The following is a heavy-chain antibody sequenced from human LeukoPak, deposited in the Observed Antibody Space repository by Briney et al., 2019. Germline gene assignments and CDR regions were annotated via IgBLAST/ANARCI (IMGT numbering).Heavy chain of an antibody. CDR2: VYSTGST. J-gene: IGHJ1*01. CDR3: ARSVVEIRTSCYACAEYFQE. D-gene: IGHD3-16*01. V-gene: IGHV4-59*01. CDR1: GGSINSDF. Sequence: SETLSLTCTVSGGSINSDFWSWIRQPPGKGLEWIGYVYSTGSTNYNPSLSSRVSISIDTSKNQFSLKLTSVTAADTAIYYCARSVVEIRTSCYACAEYFQEWGQGTLVTVSS.